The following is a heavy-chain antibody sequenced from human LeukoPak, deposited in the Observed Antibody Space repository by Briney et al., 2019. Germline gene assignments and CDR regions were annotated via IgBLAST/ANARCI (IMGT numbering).Heavy chain of an antibody. V-gene: IGHV3-21*01. CDR2: ISSSSSYI. D-gene: IGHD3-22*01. Sequence: GRSLRLSCAASGFTLRTYTMNWVSQAPGKGLKWVSTISSSSSYIYYGDSVKCRFTISRDNAKNSLYLHMNSLRAEDTPVYYCARAPYDSTDYGTPLSFDIWGQGTMVTVSS. J-gene: IGHJ3*02. CDR1: GFTLRTYT. CDR3: ARAPYDSTDYGTPLSFDI.